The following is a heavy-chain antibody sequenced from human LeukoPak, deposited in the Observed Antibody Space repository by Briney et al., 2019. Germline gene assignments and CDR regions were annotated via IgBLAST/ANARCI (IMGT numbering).Heavy chain of an antibody. Sequence: PGGSLRLSCAASGFTFSTYSMSWVRQAPGKGLEWVALMSYDGTNEYYADSVKGRFTISRDYSKNTLYLQMNSLRGEDTAVYYCARSATPYSSGWQTSYWGQGTLVTVSS. CDR1: GFTFSTYS. J-gene: IGHJ4*02. V-gene: IGHV3-30*03. CDR2: MSYDGTNE. D-gene: IGHD2-15*01. CDR3: ARSATPYSSGWQTSY.